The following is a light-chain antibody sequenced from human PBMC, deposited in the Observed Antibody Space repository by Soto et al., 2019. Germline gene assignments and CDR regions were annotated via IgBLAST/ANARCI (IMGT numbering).Light chain of an antibody. V-gene: IGLV2-11*01. CDR2: DVT. CDR1: SRDVVIYNY. Sequence: QSALTQPRSVSGSPGQSVTVSCTGTSRDVVIYNYVSWYQQRPGTAPKVMIYDVTKRPSGVPDRFSGSKSANTASLTISGLQADDEADYYCCSYAGSYTLLFGGGTKLTVL. CDR3: CSYAGSYTLL. J-gene: IGLJ2*01.